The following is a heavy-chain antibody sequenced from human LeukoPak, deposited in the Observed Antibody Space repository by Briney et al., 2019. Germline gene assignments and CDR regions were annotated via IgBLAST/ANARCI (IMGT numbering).Heavy chain of an antibody. Sequence: ASVMVSCKASGYTFTNYYMHWVRQAPGQGLEWMGIINPSGGGTSYAQKLQGRVTMTRDTSTSTVYMELSSLRSEDSAVYYCARTIAVAGNFEYWGQRTLVTVSS. J-gene: IGHJ4*02. V-gene: IGHV1-46*04. CDR2: INPSGGGT. CDR3: ARTIAVAGNFEY. CDR1: GYTFTNYY. D-gene: IGHD6-19*01.